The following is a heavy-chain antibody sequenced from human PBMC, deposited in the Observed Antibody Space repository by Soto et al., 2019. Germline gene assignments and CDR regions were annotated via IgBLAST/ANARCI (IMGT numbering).Heavy chain of an antibody. D-gene: IGHD5-18*01. V-gene: IGHV4-34*01. CDR1: GGSFSGYY. Sequence: SETLSLTCAVYGGSFSGYYWSWIRQPPGKGLEWIGEINHSGSTNYNPSLKSRVTISVDTSKNQFSLKLSSVTAADTAVYYCARVRVDTAMVTKRHFDYWGQGTLVTVSS. CDR3: ARVRVDTAMVTKRHFDY. J-gene: IGHJ4*02. CDR2: INHSGST.